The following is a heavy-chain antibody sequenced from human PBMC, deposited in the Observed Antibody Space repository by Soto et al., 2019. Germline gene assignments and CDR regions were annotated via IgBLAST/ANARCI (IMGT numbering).Heavy chain of an antibody. CDR2: IIPIFGTA. CDR3: VVGTWSLGYFAY. CDR1: GGTFSSYA. V-gene: IGHV1-69*13. J-gene: IGHJ4*02. Sequence: GASVKVSCKASGGTFSSYAISWVRQAPGQGLEWMGGIIPIFGTANYAQKFQGRVTITADESTSTAYMELSSLRSEDTAVYYCVVGTWSLGYFAYWGQGTLVTVSS. D-gene: IGHD6-19*01.